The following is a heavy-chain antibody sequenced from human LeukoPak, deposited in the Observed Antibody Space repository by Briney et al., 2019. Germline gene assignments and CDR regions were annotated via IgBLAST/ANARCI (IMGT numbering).Heavy chain of an antibody. CDR3: ARAFYDILTGYATPIGY. CDR1: GYTFTGYY. Sequence: ASVKVSCKASGYTFTGYYMHWVRQAPGQGLEWMGWINPNSGGTNYAQKFQGRVTMTRDTSISTAYVELSRLRSDDTAVYYCARAFYDILTGYATPIGYWGQGTLVTVSS. D-gene: IGHD3-9*01. J-gene: IGHJ4*02. V-gene: IGHV1-2*02. CDR2: INPNSGGT.